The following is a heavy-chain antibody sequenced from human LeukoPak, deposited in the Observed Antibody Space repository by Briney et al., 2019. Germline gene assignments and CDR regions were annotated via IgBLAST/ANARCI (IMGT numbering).Heavy chain of an antibody. CDR3: ARGLSGYPFDY. D-gene: IGHD3-9*01. J-gene: IGHJ4*02. CDR1: GYTFTSYY. CDR2: INPTGGST. Sequence: GASVKVSCKASGYTFTSYYMHWVRQAPGQGLEWMGLINPTGGSTGYAQKFQGRVTMTRDMSTSTDYMELSSLRSEDTAIYYCARGLSGYPFDYWGQGTLVTVSS. V-gene: IGHV1-46*01.